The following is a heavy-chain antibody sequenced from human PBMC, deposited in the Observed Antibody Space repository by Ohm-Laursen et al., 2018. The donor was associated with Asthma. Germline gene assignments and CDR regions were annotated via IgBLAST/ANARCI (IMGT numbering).Heavy chain of an antibody. V-gene: IGHV1-69*13. CDR3: ARKAGSCIVSTCYSLDF. CDR2: LNSVFGTS. D-gene: IGHD2-15*01. Sequence: SVKVSCKSLGGPFSTSVFGWVRQAPGQGLEWLRGLNSVFGTSTYAQKFHDRFTITADEYTSTVNMTLSSLTSEDTAVYYCARKAGSCIVSTCYSLDFWGQGTLVTVSS. CDR1: GGPFSTSV. J-gene: IGHJ4*02.